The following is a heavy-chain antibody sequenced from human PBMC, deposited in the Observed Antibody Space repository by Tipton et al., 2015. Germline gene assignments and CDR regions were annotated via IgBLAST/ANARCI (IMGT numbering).Heavy chain of an antibody. CDR3: ARGYSRGGIDP. J-gene: IGHJ5*02. Sequence: TLSLTCSVSGGSITQYYRTWIRQTPGKGLEWIGYIYSSATTSYSSALRSRVTISVDTSKNQFSLNLRSVTAADTAVYYCARGYSRGGIDPSGQGTLVTVSS. V-gene: IGHV4-59*01. CDR2: IYSSATT. CDR1: GGSITQYY. D-gene: IGHD1-26*01.